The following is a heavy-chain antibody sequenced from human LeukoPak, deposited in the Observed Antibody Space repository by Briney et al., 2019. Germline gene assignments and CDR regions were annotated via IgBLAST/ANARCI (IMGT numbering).Heavy chain of an antibody. J-gene: IGHJ6*03. CDR2: IYTSGST. CDR3: ARAPIAVAGAYYYYYMDV. CDR1: GGSISSYY. D-gene: IGHD6-19*01. V-gene: IGHV4-4*07. Sequence: PSETLSLTCTVSGGSISSYYWSWIRQPAGKGLEWIGRIYTSGSTNYNPSLKSRVTISVDTSKNQFSLKLSSVTAADTAVYYCARAPIAVAGAYYYYYMDVWGKGTTVTISS.